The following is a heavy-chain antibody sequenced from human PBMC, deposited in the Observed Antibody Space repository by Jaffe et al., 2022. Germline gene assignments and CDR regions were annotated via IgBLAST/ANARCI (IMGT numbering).Heavy chain of an antibody. CDR3: ARGSRIQLWLRAFDI. V-gene: IGHV4-61*02. CDR2: IYTSGST. D-gene: IGHD5-18*01. J-gene: IGHJ3*02. CDR1: GGSISSGSYY. Sequence: QVQLQESGPGLVKPSQTLSLTCTVSGGSISSGSYYWSWIRQPAGKGLEWIGRIYTSGSTNYNPSLKSRVTISVDTSKNQFSLKLSSVTAADTAVYYCARGSRIQLWLRAFDIWGQGTMVTVSS.